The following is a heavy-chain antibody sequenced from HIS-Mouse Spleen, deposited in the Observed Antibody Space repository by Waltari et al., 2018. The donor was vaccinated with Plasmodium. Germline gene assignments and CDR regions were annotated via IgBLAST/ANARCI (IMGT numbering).Heavy chain of an antibody. Sequence: QVTLRESGPALVKPTQTLTLTCTFSGFSLSTSGMCVRWIRQPSGKALEWLARIDWDDDKYYSTSLKTRLTISKDTSKNQVVLTMTNMDPVDTATYYCARTTYSSSSAKYYYYGMDVWGQGTTVTVPS. CDR1: GFSLSTSGMC. V-gene: IGHV2-70*15. J-gene: IGHJ6*02. D-gene: IGHD6-6*01. CDR3: ARTTYSSSSAKYYYYGMDV. CDR2: IDWDDDK.